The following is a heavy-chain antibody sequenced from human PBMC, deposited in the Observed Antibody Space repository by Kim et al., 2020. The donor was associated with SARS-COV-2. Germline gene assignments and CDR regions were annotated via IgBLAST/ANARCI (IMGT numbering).Heavy chain of an antibody. CDR3: ATYSSGYYVFGY. D-gene: IGHD6-19*01. Sequence: FYADSVKGRFTISRDNSKNTLYLQMNSLRPEYTAVYYCATYSSGYYVFGYWGQGTLVTVSS. J-gene: IGHJ4*02. V-gene: IGHV3-23*01.